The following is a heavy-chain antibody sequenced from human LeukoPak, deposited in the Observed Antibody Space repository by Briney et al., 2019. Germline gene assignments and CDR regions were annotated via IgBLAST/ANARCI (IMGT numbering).Heavy chain of an antibody. CDR3: ARDLSSDSWLDY. J-gene: IGHJ4*02. D-gene: IGHD3-10*02. CDR2: IYYSGSTT. Sequence: SETLSLTCTVSGGSISSSSYYWGWIRQPPGKGLEWIGSIYYSGSTTKYNPSLKSRVTISVDTSENQFSLKVSSVTAADTAVYYCARDLSSDSWLDYWGQGTLVTVSS. V-gene: IGHV4-39*07. CDR1: GGSISSSSYY.